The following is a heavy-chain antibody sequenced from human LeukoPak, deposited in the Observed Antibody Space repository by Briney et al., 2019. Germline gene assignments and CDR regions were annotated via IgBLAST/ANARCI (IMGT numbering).Heavy chain of an antibody. D-gene: IGHD3-22*01. V-gene: IGHV1-69*13. CDR3: ARTPSASDYYDSSGYYSYNWFDP. CDR1: GGTFSSYA. CDR2: IIPIFGTA. Sequence: SVKVSCKASGGTFSSYAISWVRQAPGQGLEWMGGIIPIFGTANYAQKFQGRVTITADESTSTAYMELSSLRSEDTAVYYCARTPSASDYYDSSGYYSYNWFDPWGQGTLVTVSS. J-gene: IGHJ5*02.